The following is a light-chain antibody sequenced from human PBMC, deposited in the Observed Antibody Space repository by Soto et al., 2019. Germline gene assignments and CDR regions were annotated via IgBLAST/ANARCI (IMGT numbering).Light chain of an antibody. J-gene: IGLJ1*01. CDR2: DVS. Sequence: QSALTQPASVSGSPGQSITISCTGTSSEVGGYDYVSWYQHYPGKAPKLMIHDVSNRPSGVSNRFSGSKSGDTASLTISGLQAEDEADYYCSSYTSSGHFVFGTGTKVTVL. CDR3: SSYTSSGHFV. CDR1: SSEVGGYDY. V-gene: IGLV2-14*01.